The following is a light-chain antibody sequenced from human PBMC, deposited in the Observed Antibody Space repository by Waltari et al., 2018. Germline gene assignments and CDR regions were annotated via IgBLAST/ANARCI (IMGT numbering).Light chain of an antibody. CDR1: SSDVGSYNL. V-gene: IGLV2-23*02. J-gene: IGLJ2*01. CDR2: EVT. Sequence: QSALTQPASVSGSPGQSITISCTGTSSDVGSYNLVSWYQQHPGKTPKLMIFEVTKRPSGGSNRFSGSKSGNTASLTISGLQAEDEADYYCSSYAGSSTPVVFGGGTKLTVL. CDR3: SSYAGSSTPVV.